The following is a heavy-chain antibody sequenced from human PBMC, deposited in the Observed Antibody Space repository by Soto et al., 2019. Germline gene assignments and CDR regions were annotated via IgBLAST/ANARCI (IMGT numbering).Heavy chain of an antibody. V-gene: IGHV6-1*01. CDR1: GDSASSNSAA. CDR2: TYYRSKWYN. CDR3: ARGRRLGIGGFTYYYMDV. Sequence: SQTLSLTCAISGDSASSNSAAWNWIRQSPSRGLEWLGRTYYRSKWYNDYAVSVKSRITINPDTSKNQFSLQLNSVTPEDTAVYYCARGRRLGIGGFTYYYMDVWGKGTTVTVSS. D-gene: IGHD2-15*01. J-gene: IGHJ6*03.